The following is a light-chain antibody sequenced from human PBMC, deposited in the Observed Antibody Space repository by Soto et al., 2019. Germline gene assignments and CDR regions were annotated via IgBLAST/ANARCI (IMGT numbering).Light chain of an antibody. V-gene: IGKV3-20*01. CDR1: QSVSSSY. Sequence: EVVLKPSQGPLSLSPGERATLSCRASQSVSSSYLAWYQQKPGQAPRLLIYGASSRATGIPDRFSGSGSGTDFTLTISRLEPEDFAVYYCQQYGSSPQTFGQGTKVDIK. J-gene: IGKJ1*01. CDR3: QQYGSSPQT. CDR2: GAS.